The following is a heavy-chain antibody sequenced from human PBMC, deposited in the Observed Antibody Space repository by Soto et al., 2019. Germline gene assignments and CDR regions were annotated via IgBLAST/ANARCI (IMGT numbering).Heavy chain of an antibody. D-gene: IGHD3-10*01. Sequence: SETLSLTCTVSGGSISNSYWSWIRLSPGKGLEWIGYIYSSGSTNYNPSLESRVTISVDTSKNQFSLKLTSLIAADTAIFYCARHYPPFLYVSGPWDVWGQGTTVTVSS. CDR3: ARHYPPFLYVSGPWDV. V-gene: IGHV4-59*08. CDR1: GGSISNSY. J-gene: IGHJ6*02. CDR2: IYSSGST.